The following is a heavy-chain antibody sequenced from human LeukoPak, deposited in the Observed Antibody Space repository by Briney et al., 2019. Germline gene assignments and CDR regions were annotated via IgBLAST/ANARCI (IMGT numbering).Heavy chain of an antibody. Sequence: ASVKVPCKASGYTFTSYAMNWVRQAPGQGLERMGWINTNTGNPTYAQGFTGRFVFSLDTSVSTAYLQISSLKAEDTAVYYCARELLSGCSSTSCYTDYYYYGMDVWGQGTTVTVSS. V-gene: IGHV7-4-1*02. CDR1: GYTFTSYA. CDR3: ARELLSGCSSTSCYTDYYYYGMDV. D-gene: IGHD2-2*02. CDR2: INTNTGNP. J-gene: IGHJ6*02.